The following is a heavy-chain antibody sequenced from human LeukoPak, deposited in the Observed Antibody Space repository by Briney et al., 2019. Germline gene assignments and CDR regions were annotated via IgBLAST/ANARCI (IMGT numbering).Heavy chain of an antibody. CDR3: ARVHYGGNSVTDY. V-gene: IGHV3-74*01. D-gene: IGHD4-23*01. Sequence: GGSLRISCAASGFTFSDYWMHWVRQTPGKGLVWVSGINTDGSDTNYADSVEGRFTISRDNAKNTLYLQMNSLRAEDTAVYYCARVHYGGNSVTDYWGQGTLVTVSS. J-gene: IGHJ4*02. CDR2: INTDGSDT. CDR1: GFTFSDYW.